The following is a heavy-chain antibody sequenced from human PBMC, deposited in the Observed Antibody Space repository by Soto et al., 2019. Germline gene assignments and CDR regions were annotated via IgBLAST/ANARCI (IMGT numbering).Heavy chain of an antibody. V-gene: IGHV1-3*01. CDR3: ARNYDFWSGSKILDY. D-gene: IGHD3-3*01. Sequence: EASVKVSCKASGYTCTSYAMHWVRQAPGQRLEWMGWINAGNGNTKYSQKFQGRVTITRDTSASTAYMELSSLRSEDTAVYYCARNYDFWSGSKILDYWGQGTLVTVSS. CDR2: INAGNGNT. CDR1: GYTCTSYA. J-gene: IGHJ4*02.